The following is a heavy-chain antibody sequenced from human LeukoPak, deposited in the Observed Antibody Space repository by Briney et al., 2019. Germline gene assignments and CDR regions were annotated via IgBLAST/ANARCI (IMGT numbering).Heavy chain of an antibody. D-gene: IGHD6-19*01. CDR1: GCSISSNSYY. CDR2: IYYSGST. V-gene: IGHV4-39*07. Sequence: PSETLSLTCAVSGCSISSNSYYWGWIRQPPGKGLEWIGSIYYSGSTYYNPSLKSRVTISENTSKNSLSLRLSSVAAEDTAVYYCSRDLGSSAWFYHWGQGTLVTVSS. J-gene: IGHJ4*02. CDR3: SRDLGSSAWFYH.